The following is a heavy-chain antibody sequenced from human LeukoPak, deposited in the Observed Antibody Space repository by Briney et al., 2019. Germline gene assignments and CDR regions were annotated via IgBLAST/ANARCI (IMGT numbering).Heavy chain of an antibody. CDR2: IYYSGST. CDR1: GGSICSSSYY. CDR3: ARGVGDFWSGYLPDY. V-gene: IGHV4-39*07. D-gene: IGHD3-3*01. Sequence: SETLSLTCTVSGGSICSSSYYWGWIRQPPGKGLEWIGSIYYSGSTYYNPSLKSRVTISVDTSKNQFSLKLSSVTAADTAVYYCARGVGDFWSGYLPDYWGQGTLVTVSS. J-gene: IGHJ4*02.